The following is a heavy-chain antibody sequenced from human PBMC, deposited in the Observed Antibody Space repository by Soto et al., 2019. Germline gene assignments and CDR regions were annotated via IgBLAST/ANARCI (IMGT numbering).Heavy chain of an antibody. CDR1: GYTFTSYA. Sequence: QVQLVQSGAEVKKPGASVKVSCKASGYTFTSYAMHWVRQAPGQRLEWMGWINAGNGNTKYSQKFQGRVTITRDTSASAAYMELSSLRSEDRAVYYCARAIRGYSGYDKPLDYWGQGTLVTVSS. CDR3: ARAIRGYSGYDKPLDY. V-gene: IGHV1-3*01. J-gene: IGHJ4*02. CDR2: INAGNGNT. D-gene: IGHD5-12*01.